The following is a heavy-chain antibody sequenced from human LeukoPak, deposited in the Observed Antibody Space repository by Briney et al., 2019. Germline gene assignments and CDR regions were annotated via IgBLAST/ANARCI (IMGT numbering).Heavy chain of an antibody. J-gene: IGHJ4*02. Sequence: SQSLSLAWTVAVGSLTRYYGSWVRQPPGEGLGWIGYIYYSGSTNYNPSLKSGVTISVNTSKKQFSRKLSSLTAADRAVYYCARRAGAYSHPYDYWGQGTLVTVSS. CDR3: ARRAGAYSHPYDY. CDR2: IYYSGST. D-gene: IGHD4/OR15-4a*01. V-gene: IGHV4-59*01. CDR1: VGSLTRYY.